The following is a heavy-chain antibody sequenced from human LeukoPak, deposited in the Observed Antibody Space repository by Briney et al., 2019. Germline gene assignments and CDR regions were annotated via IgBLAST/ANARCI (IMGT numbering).Heavy chain of an antibody. CDR2: INPGGSAK. CDR3: ARWGLSYTIDY. J-gene: IGHJ4*02. CDR1: GFPFRTYW. V-gene: IGHV3-7*01. Sequence: GALDLSFAASGFPFRTYWMGWGRPAPGKGGGRVANINPGGSAKYYVDSVKGRFTISRDDAKTSLYLQMDSLRAEDTAVYSCARWGLSYTIDYWGQGTLVTVSS. D-gene: IGHD2-21*01.